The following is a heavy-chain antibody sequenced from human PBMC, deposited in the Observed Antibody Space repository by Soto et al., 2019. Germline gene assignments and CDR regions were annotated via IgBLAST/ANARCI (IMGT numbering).Heavy chain of an antibody. V-gene: IGHV3-23*01. CDR3: ANIIPYYYDSSGYY. J-gene: IGHJ4*02. D-gene: IGHD3-22*01. CDR1: GFTFSSYA. Sequence: SLRLSCAASGFTFSSYAMSWVRQAPGKGLEWVSAISGSGGSTYYADSVKGRFTISRDNSKNTLYLQMSSLRAEDTAVYYCANIIPYYYDSSGYYWGQGTLVTVSS. CDR2: ISGSGGST.